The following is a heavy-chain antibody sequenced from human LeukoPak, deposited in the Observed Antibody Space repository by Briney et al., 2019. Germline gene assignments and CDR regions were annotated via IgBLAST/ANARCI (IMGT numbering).Heavy chain of an antibody. J-gene: IGHJ6*03. CDR2: ISISGSTI. CDR3: ARCAGTPRYYYNYYYMDV. CDR1: GFTFNDYY. D-gene: IGHD1/OR15-1a*01. Sequence: GGSLRLSCAASGFTFNDYYMSWIRQAPGKGLEWVSYISISGSTIYYADSVKGRFTISRDNAKNSLYLQMNSLRADDTAVYYCARCAGTPRYYYNYYYMDVWGKGTTVTVSS. V-gene: IGHV3-11*04.